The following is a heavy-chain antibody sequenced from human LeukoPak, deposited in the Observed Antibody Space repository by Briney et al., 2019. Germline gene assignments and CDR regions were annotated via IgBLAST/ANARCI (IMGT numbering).Heavy chain of an antibody. Sequence: GGFLRLSCAASGFTFSSYEMNWVRQAPGKGLEWVSCISSSGSTIYYADSVKGRFTISRDNAKNSLYLQMNSLRAEDTAVYYCAREVLNKFYFDYWGQGTLVTVSS. CDR2: ISSSGSTI. CDR1: GFTFSSYE. CDR3: AREVLNKFYFDY. J-gene: IGHJ4*02. V-gene: IGHV3-48*03.